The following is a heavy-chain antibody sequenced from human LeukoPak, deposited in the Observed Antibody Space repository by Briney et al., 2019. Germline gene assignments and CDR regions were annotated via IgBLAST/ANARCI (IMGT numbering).Heavy chain of an antibody. V-gene: IGHV1-2*06. D-gene: IGHD3-22*01. CDR3: ARVVLDSSGYRGVDV. CDR1: GYTFTGYY. J-gene: IGHJ6*04. Sequence: ASVKVSCKASGYTFTGYYMHWVRQAPGQGLEWMGRINPNSGGTNYTQKFQGRVTMTRDTSTSTAYMELSRLRSDDTAVYYCARVVLDSSGYRGVDVWGKGTTVTVSS. CDR2: INPNSGGT.